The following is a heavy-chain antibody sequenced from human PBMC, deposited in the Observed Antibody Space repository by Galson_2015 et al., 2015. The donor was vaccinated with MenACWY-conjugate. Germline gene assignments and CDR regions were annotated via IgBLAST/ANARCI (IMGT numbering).Heavy chain of an antibody. CDR2: INGGDLRK. D-gene: IGHD6-13*01. V-gene: IGHV3-23*01. CDR3: ARSSWYINRLAADY. J-gene: IGHJ4*02. CDR1: GFTFSIYA. Sequence: SLRLSCAASGFTFSIYAMAWVRQAPGKGLEWVSGINGGDLRKYHATSVKGRFTISRDNYERTLYLILNSLRAEDTAIYYCARSSWYINRLAADYSGQATLITASS.